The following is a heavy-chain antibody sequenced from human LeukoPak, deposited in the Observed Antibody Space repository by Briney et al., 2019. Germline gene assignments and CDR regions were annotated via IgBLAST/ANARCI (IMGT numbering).Heavy chain of an antibody. V-gene: IGHV1-69*01. Sequence: SVKVSCKASGGTFSSYAISWVRQAPGQGLEWMGGIIPILGTANYAQKFQGRVTIIADESTSTAYMELSSLRSEDTAVYYCARDSSSWYPWFDPWGQGTLVTVSS. CDR3: ARDSSSWYPWFDP. CDR2: IIPILGTA. J-gene: IGHJ5*02. D-gene: IGHD6-13*01. CDR1: GGTFSSYA.